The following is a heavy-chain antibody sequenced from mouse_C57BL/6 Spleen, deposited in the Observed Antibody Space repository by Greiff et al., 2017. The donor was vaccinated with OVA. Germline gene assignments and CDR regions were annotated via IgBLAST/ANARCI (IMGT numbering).Heavy chain of an antibody. V-gene: IGHV5-4*03. Sequence: EVKLVESGGGLVKPGGSLKLSCAASGFTFSSYAMSWVRQTPEKRLAWVATISDGGSYTYYPDNVKGRFTISRDNAKNNLYLQMSHLKSEDTAMYYCARKTAQAAAWFAYWGQGTLVTVSA. CDR2: ISDGGSYT. D-gene: IGHD3-2*02. CDR1: GFTFSSYA. J-gene: IGHJ3*01. CDR3: ARKTAQAAAWFAY.